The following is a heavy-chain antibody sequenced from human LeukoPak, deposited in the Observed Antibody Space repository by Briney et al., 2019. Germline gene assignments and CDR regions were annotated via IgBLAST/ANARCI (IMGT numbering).Heavy chain of an antibody. D-gene: IGHD6-13*01. J-gene: IGHJ5*02. Sequence: SETLSLTCTVSGCSISGYYWSWIRQPPGKGLEWIGYIYYSGSTNYNPSLKSRVTISVDTSKNQFSLKLGSVTAADTAVYYCARGCSAGTPHNWFDPWGQGTLVTVSS. V-gene: IGHV4-59*01. CDR2: IYYSGST. CDR1: GCSISGYY. CDR3: ARGCSAGTPHNWFDP.